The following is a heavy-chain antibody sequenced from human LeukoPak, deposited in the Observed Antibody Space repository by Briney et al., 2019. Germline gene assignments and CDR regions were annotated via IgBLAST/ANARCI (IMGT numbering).Heavy chain of an antibody. D-gene: IGHD6-13*01. J-gene: IGHJ4*02. CDR3: AKLAPAAAGTSPLGY. V-gene: IGHV3-30*18. CDR2: ISYDGSNK. CDR1: GFTFSSYG. Sequence: PGGSLRLSCAASGFTFSSYGMHWVRQAPGKGLEWVAVISYDGSNKYYADSVKGRFTISRDNSKNTLYLQMNSLRAEDTAVYYCAKLAPAAAGTSPLGYWGQGTLVTVSS.